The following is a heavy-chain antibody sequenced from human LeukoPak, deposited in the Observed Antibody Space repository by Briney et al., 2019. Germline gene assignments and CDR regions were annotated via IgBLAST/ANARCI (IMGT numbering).Heavy chain of an antibody. D-gene: IGHD1-26*01. CDR2: INHSGST. V-gene: IGHV4-34*01. J-gene: IGHJ3*02. CDR3: ARQDSGTYLNPLDI. Sequence: SETLSLTCAVYGGSFSGYYWSWIRQPPGKGLEWIGEINHSGSTNYNPSPKSRVTISVDTSKNQFSLKLRSVTAADTAVYYCARQDSGTYLNPLDIWGQGTVVTVSS. CDR1: GGSFSGYY.